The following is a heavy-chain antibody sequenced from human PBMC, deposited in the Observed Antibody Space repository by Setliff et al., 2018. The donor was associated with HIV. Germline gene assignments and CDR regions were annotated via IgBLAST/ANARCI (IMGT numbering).Heavy chain of an antibody. V-gene: IGHV3-30-3*01. Sequence: GGSLRLSCGVSGFTFTIYAMHWVRQAPGKGLEWVALISYDGSNKYYADSVKGRFTISRDNSQNTLYLQMNSLRAEDTAVYYCAKETVDCSGGSCSKYLQHWGQGTLVTVSS. CDR2: ISYDGSNK. CDR1: GFTFTIYA. J-gene: IGHJ1*01. CDR3: AKETVDCSGGSCSKYLQH. D-gene: IGHD2-15*01.